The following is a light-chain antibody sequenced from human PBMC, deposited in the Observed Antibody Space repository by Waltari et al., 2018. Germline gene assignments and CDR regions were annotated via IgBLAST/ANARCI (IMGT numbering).Light chain of an antibody. CDR3: QQYGSSPPIT. J-gene: IGKJ5*01. CDR2: GAS. V-gene: IGKV3-20*01. CDR1: QSVSSSY. Sequence: EIVLTQSPGTLSLSPGERATLSCRASQSVSSSYLAWYQQKPGQAPRLLIYGASSSATGIPDRFSGSGSGTDFTITISRLEPEDCAVYYCQQYGSSPPITFGQGTRLEIK.